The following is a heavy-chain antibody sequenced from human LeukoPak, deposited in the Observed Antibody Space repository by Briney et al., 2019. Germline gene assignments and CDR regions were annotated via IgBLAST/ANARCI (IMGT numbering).Heavy chain of an antibody. J-gene: IGHJ4*02. D-gene: IGHD6-13*01. Sequence: SETLSLTCTVSGGSINNNYWSWIRQPPGKGLEWIGYIYYSGSTNYNPSLKSRVTISVDTSKNQFSLKLSSVTAADTAVYYCARGIAAAGRSFDYWGQGTLVTVSS. CDR1: GGSINNNY. V-gene: IGHV4-59*01. CDR2: IYYSGST. CDR3: ARGIAAAGRSFDY.